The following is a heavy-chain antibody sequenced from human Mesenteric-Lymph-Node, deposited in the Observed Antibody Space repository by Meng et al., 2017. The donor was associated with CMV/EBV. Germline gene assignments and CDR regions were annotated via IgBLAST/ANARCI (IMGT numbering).Heavy chain of an antibody. CDR1: VGSFSGYY. Sequence: QVQLQQWGAGPLNPPATLSLTCAVYVGSFSGYYWSWIRQPPGKGLEWIGEINHSGVPNYNPSLKSRVTISLDRSKNQFSLKLSSVTAEDTAVYYCARGSDIPVNNYWGQGTLVTVSS. J-gene: IGHJ4*02. CDR2: INHSGVP. CDR3: ARGSDIPVNNY. V-gene: IGHV4-34*01. D-gene: IGHD2-15*01.